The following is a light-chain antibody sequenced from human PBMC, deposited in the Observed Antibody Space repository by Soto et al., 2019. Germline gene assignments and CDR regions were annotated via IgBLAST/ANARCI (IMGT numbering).Light chain of an antibody. CDR1: HSILQSNGYYY. Sequence: DIVMTQSPPSLPATPGDPASISFSARHSILQSNGYYYLDWYLQKPGQSPQLLIYLGSNRASGVPDRFSGSGSRTAFTLRISRVEAEDVGVYYCMQSLQTPTFGQGTKVDIK. J-gene: IGKJ1*01. CDR2: LGS. V-gene: IGKV2-28*01. CDR3: MQSLQTPT.